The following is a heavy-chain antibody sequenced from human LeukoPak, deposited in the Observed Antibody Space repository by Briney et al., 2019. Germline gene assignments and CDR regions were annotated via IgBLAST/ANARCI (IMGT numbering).Heavy chain of an antibody. CDR1: GFTFSSYW. Sequence: GGSLRLSCAASGFTFSSYWMSWVRQAPGKGLEWGANIKEDGSEKYYVESVKGRFIISRDNTKNSLYLQMNSLRAEDTAVYYCASQQRLWLSPRGYFDYWGQGTLVTVSS. CDR3: ASQQRLWLSPRGYFDY. J-gene: IGHJ4*02. V-gene: IGHV3-7*01. D-gene: IGHD5-18*01. CDR2: IKEDGSEK.